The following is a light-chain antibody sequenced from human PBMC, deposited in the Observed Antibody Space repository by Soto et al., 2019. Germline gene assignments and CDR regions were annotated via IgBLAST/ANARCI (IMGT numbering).Light chain of an antibody. V-gene: IGKV1-9*01. J-gene: IGKJ4*01. CDR3: QQLYTYPLT. Sequence: IQLTQSPSSLSASVGDRVTITCRASQGISSYLGWYQQKPGKAPNLLIYAASTLQSGVPLRFSGSGSGTDFTLTISSLQPEDFATYYCQQLYTYPLTFGGGTKVDI. CDR1: QGISSY. CDR2: AAS.